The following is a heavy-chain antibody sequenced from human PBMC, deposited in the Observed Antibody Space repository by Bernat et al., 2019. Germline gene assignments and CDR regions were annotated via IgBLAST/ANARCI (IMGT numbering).Heavy chain of an antibody. CDR1: GFTFNTYG. Sequence: QVQLVESGGGVVQPGGSLRLSCAASGFTFNTYGMQWVRQAPGEGLEWVAYIRYDGSNKYYADYVKGRFTISRDNSKNTLFLQMNSLTTDDTAVYYCAKPIPGGRELGAFDTWGQGTMVTVSS. CDR3: AKPIPGGRELGAFDT. J-gene: IGHJ3*02. V-gene: IGHV3-30*02. D-gene: IGHD1-7*01. CDR2: IRYDGSNK.